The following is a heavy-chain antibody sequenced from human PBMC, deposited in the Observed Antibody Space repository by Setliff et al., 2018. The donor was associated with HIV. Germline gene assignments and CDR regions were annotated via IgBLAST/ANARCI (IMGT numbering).Heavy chain of an antibody. CDR2: IFNSVTT. CDR3: ARGEAAAGTSYYYYYMDV. Sequence: SETLSLTCTVSGGSIPRYYWSWIRQPPGKGLEWIGYIFNSVTTNYSPSLKSRLTISLDTSKNQFSLKLSSVTAADTAVYYCARGEAAAGTSYYYYYMDVWGKGTTVTV. CDR1: GGSIPRYY. J-gene: IGHJ6*03. D-gene: IGHD6-13*01. V-gene: IGHV4-59*08.